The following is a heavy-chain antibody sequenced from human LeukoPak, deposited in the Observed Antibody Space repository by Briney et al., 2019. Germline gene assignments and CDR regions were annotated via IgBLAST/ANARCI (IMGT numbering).Heavy chain of an antibody. CDR2: IHYSGST. V-gene: IGHV4-39*01. D-gene: IGHD3-16*02. J-gene: IGHJ4*02. CDR3: ARIDYVWGSYRAFDY. CDR1: GGSISSSSYY. Sequence: SETVSLTCTVPGGSISSSSYYWGWIRQPPGKGLEWIGSIHYSGSTYYNPSLKSRVTISVDTSKNQFSLKLSSVTAADTAVYYCARIDYVWGSYRAFDYWGQGTLVTVSA.